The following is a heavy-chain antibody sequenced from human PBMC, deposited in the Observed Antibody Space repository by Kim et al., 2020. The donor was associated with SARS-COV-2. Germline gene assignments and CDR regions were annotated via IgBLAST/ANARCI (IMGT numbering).Heavy chain of an antibody. V-gene: IGHV3-9*01. D-gene: IGHD3-22*01. Sequence: SVKGRFTISRDNAKNSLYLQMNSLRAEDTALYYCAKAPGSSGYYPVYFDYWGQGTLVTVSS. J-gene: IGHJ4*02. CDR3: AKAPGSSGYYPVYFDY.